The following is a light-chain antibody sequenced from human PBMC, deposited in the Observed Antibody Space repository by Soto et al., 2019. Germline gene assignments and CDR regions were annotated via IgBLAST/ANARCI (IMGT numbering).Light chain of an antibody. CDR3: AAWDGSLNNVL. V-gene: IGLV1-44*01. CDR2: ANN. Sequence: QSVLSQPPSASGTLGQRVSISCSGSGSSIGTNTVNWYRQLPGTAPKLLIYANNQRPSGVPDRFSGSKSGTSASLAISGLQSEDEAEYYCAAWDGSLNNVLFGGGTKVTVL. CDR1: GSSIGTNT. J-gene: IGLJ2*01.